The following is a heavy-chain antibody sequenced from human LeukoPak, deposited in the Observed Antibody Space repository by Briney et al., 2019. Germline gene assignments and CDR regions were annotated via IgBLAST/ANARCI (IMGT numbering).Heavy chain of an antibody. V-gene: IGHV3-30*18. CDR2: ISYDGSNK. Sequence: GGALRLSCAAYGFTFRSYGMHWVRQAPGKGLEWVAVISYDGSNKYYADSVKGRFTISRDNSKNTLYLQMNSLRAEDTAVYYCAKDRDYFYYDSSGYFDYWGQGTLVTVSS. CDR1: GFTFRSYG. J-gene: IGHJ4*02. D-gene: IGHD3-22*01. CDR3: AKDRDYFYYDSSGYFDY.